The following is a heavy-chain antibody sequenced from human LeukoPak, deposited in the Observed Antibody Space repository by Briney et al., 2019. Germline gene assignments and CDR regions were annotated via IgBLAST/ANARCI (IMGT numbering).Heavy chain of an antibody. CDR3: ARSASRITAYDY. D-gene: IGHD3-16*01. V-gene: IGHV4-30-2*02. Sequence: SQTLSLTCAVSGGSISSGGYSWSWIRQPPGKGLKWIGYIYHSGSTYYNPSLKSRVTMSVDTSKNQFALELSSVTSADTAVYYCARSASRITAYDYWGQGILVSVSS. CDR2: IYHSGST. J-gene: IGHJ4*02. CDR1: GGSISSGGYS.